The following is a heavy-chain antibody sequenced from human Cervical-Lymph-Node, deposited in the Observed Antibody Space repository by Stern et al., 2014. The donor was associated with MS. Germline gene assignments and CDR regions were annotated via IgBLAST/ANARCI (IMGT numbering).Heavy chain of an antibody. Sequence: EVQLVESGAELIRPGESLKISCKGSGFRFSIYWIAWMRQMPGNGLEWMGIIYPGDSENRSSTSFTSQGTTSAGQSTSTAYLQWSSLNASDPAMYFCARQTTAWASDVWGQGTLVTVSS. CDR2: IYPGDSEN. CDR3: ARQTTAWASDV. CDR1: GFRFSIYW. V-gene: IGHV5-51*01. D-gene: IGHD1-14*01. J-gene: IGHJ4*02.